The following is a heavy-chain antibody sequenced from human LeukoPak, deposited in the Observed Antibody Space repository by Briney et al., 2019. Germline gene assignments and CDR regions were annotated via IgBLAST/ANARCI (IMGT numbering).Heavy chain of an antibody. Sequence: PSETLSLTCAVYGGSFTGYYWSWIRQPPGKGLEWIGEINHSGSTNYNPSLKSRVTISVDTSKNQFSLKLSSVTAADTAVYYCARDGPYYPFDLYSSEGEHAFDIWGQGTMVTVSS. CDR2: INHSGST. CDR1: GGSFTGYY. CDR3: ARDGPYYPFDLYSSEGEHAFDI. V-gene: IGHV4-34*01. J-gene: IGHJ3*02. D-gene: IGHD6-19*01.